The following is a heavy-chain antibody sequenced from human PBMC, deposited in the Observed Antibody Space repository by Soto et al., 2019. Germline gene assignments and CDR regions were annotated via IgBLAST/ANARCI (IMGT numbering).Heavy chain of an antibody. V-gene: IGHV2-5*01. J-gene: IGHJ4*02. CDR1: GLSLRTYGEG. CDR3: AHRPGCSMAFDY. Sequence: CGPALVNPSPPLKLPWNFCGLSLRTYGEGVGCIRQPPENCMEWLALIYSYDHTRFSPPLNSRLAITKDTSKSQVVLTMTHMDPVDTAPYSCAHRPGCSMAFDYWGPGSLVTVSS. D-gene: IGHD3-10*01. CDR2: IYSYDHT.